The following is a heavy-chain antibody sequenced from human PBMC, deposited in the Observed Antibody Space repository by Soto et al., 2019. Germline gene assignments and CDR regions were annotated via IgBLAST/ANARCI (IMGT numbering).Heavy chain of an antibody. J-gene: IGHJ4*02. Sequence: ASVKVSCKASGYTFTGYYMHWVRQAPGQGLEWMGWINPNSGGTNYAQKFQGWVTMTRDTSISTAYMELSRLRSDDTAVYYCARWSEGYDYIWGSYRGFDYWGQGTLVTVSS. D-gene: IGHD3-16*02. V-gene: IGHV1-2*04. CDR3: ARWSEGYDYIWGSYRGFDY. CDR2: INPNSGGT. CDR1: GYTFTGYY.